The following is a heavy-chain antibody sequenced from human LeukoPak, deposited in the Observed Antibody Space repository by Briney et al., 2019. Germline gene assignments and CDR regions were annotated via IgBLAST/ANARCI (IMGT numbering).Heavy chain of an antibody. Sequence: ASVKVSCKASGYTFTSYDINWVRQATGQGLEWMGWMNPNSGNTGYAQKFQGRVTMTTDTSTSTAYMELRSLRSDDTAVYYCARVKTIASYGYYYYYMDVWGKGTTVTVSS. CDR2: MNPNSGNT. CDR3: ARVKTIASYGYYYYYMDV. J-gene: IGHJ6*03. D-gene: IGHD3-3*02. V-gene: IGHV1-8*01. CDR1: GYTFTSYD.